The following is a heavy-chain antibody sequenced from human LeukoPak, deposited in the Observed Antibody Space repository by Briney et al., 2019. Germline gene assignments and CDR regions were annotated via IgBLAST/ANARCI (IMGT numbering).Heavy chain of an antibody. CDR2: IYDSGST. CDR1: GGSISSYY. D-gene: IGHD5-12*01. Sequence: PSETLSLTCTVSGGSISSYYWNWIRQPPGKGLEWIGYIYDSGSTNYNPSLKSRVTISVDTSKNQFSLKLSSVTAADTAVYYCASGYSGYDAHYYYYYMDVWGKGTTVTISS. CDR3: ASGYSGYDAHYYYYYMDV. J-gene: IGHJ6*03. V-gene: IGHV4-59*01.